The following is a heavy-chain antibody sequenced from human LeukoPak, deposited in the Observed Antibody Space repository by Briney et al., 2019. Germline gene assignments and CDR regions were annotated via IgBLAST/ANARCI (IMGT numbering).Heavy chain of an antibody. CDR1: GGSISSYY. Sequence: SETLSLTCTVSGGSISSYYWSWIRQPPGKGLEWIGYIYYSGSTNYNPSLKSRVTISVDTSKNQFSLKLSSVTAADTAVYYCARGLRPKYYYDSSGYQIPQLNARRNALSFDYWGQGTLVAVSS. CDR3: ARGLRPKYYYDSSGYQIPQLNARRNALSFDY. J-gene: IGHJ4*02. V-gene: IGHV4-59*01. CDR2: IYYSGST. D-gene: IGHD3-22*01.